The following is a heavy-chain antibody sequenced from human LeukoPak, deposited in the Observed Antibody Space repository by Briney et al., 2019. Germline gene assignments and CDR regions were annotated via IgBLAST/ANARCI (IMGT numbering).Heavy chain of an antibody. CDR2: IYYSGST. D-gene: IGHD2-15*01. CDR1: GDSISSGGYS. J-gene: IGHJ4*01. V-gene: IGHV4-61*08. CDR3: ARAVLSYCRGGSCPYFDY. Sequence: PSETLSLTCAVSGDSISSGGYSWSWIRQPPGKGLEWIGYIYYSGSTNYNPSLKSRVTISVDTSKNQFSLKLSSLTAADTAVYYCARAVLSYCRGGSCPYFDYWGQGTLVTVSS.